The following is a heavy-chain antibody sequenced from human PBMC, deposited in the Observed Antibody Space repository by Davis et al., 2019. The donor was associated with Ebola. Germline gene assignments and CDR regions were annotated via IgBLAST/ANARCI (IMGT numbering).Heavy chain of an antibody. D-gene: IGHD3-22*01. V-gene: IGHV3-21*01. CDR2: ISSSSNYI. CDR1: GFSVSDKY. Sequence: GGSLRLSCAGSGFSVSDKYMSWVRQAPGKGLEWVSFISSSSNYIYYADSVKGRFTVSRDNAKNTLYLQMDSLRDEDTAVYYCARGFYYYDSSGHYFDDYWGQGTLVTVSS. J-gene: IGHJ4*02. CDR3: ARGFYYYDSSGHYFDDY.